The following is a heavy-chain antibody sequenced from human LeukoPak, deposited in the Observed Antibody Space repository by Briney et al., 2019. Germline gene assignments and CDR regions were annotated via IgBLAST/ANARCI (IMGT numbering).Heavy chain of an antibody. CDR1: GFTFSSYV. V-gene: IGHV3-23*01. J-gene: IGHJ4*02. Sequence: GGSLRLSCAASGFTFSSYVMSWVRQAPGKGLEWVSGISGSGGSTYYADSVKGRFTISRDKSKNTLYLQMNSLRAEDMAVYYCAIRGLGDSPLDYWGQGTLVTVSS. CDR2: ISGSGGST. D-gene: IGHD1-26*01. CDR3: AIRGLGDSPLDY.